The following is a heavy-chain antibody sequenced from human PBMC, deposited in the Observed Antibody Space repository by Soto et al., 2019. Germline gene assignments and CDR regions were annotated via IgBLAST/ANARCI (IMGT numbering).Heavy chain of an antibody. V-gene: IGHV3-33*01. CDR3: ARLPTVTTGVAAFDI. Sequence: QVQLVESGGGVVQPGRSLRLSCAASGFTFSSYGMHWVRQAPGKGLEWVADIWYDGSNKYYADSVKGRFTISRDNSKNTLYLQMNSLRAEDTAVYYCARLPTVTTGVAAFDIWGQGTMVTVSS. CDR1: GFTFSSYG. J-gene: IGHJ3*02. CDR2: IWYDGSNK. D-gene: IGHD4-17*01.